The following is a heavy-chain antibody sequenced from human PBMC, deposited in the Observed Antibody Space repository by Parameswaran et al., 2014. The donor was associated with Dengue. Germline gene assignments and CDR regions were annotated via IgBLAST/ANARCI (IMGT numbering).Heavy chain of an antibody. CDR2: ISSSSSYI. CDR3: ARDAYSSSSFDY. D-gene: IGHD6-6*01. J-gene: IGHJ4*02. V-gene: IGHV3-21*01. Sequence: VRQMPGKGLEWVSSISSSSSYIYYADSVKGRFTISRDNAKNSLYLQMNSLRAEDTAVYYCARDAYSSSSFDYWGQGTLVTVSS.